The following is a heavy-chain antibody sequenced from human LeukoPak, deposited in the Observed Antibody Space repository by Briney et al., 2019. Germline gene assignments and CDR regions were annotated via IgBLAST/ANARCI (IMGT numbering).Heavy chain of an antibody. Sequence: GGSLRLSCAASGFTFSSYGMSWVRQAPGKGLEWVSAISGSGGSTYYADSVKGRFTISRDNSKNTPYLQMNSLRAEDTAVYYCAKDVAAAGKINWFDPWGQGTLVTVSS. CDR3: AKDVAAAGKINWFDP. CDR2: ISGSGGST. J-gene: IGHJ5*02. D-gene: IGHD6-13*01. CDR1: GFTFSSYG. V-gene: IGHV3-23*01.